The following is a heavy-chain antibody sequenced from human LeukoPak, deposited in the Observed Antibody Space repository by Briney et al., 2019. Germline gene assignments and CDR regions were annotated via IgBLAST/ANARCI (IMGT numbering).Heavy chain of an antibody. CDR3: ARGKQWLALDPSFDY. CDR1: GFTFSSYP. J-gene: IGHJ4*02. Sequence: GGSLRLSCAASGFTFSSYPMHWVRQAPGKGLEWVAVISFDRSNKYYADSVKGRFTISRDNSESTLYLQMNSLRAEDTAVYYCARGKQWLALDPSFDYWGQGTLVTVSS. D-gene: IGHD6-19*01. V-gene: IGHV3-30*04. CDR2: ISFDRSNK.